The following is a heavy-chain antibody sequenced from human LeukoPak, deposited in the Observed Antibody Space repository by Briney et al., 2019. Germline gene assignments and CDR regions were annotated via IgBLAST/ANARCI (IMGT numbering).Heavy chain of an antibody. CDR2: IYSGGST. CDR1: GFSVSRNY. V-gene: IGHV3-66*01. Sequence: PGGSLRLSCAASGFSVSRNYMTRVRQAPGEGLEWVSLIYSGGSTSYADSVKGRFTISRDNSKNTLYLQMNSLRAEDTAVYYCARKTDHQTGGDYWGQGTLVTVSS. CDR3: ARKTDHQTGGDY. D-gene: IGHD1-1*01. J-gene: IGHJ4*02.